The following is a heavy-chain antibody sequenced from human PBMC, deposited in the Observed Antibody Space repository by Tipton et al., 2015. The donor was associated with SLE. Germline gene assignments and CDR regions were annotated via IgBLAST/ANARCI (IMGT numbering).Heavy chain of an antibody. D-gene: IGHD5-24*01. V-gene: IGHV4-59*07. J-gene: IGHJ4*01. Sequence: TLSLTCTVSTDSITNYYWSCIRQPPGQGVEWIGYIYYTGSTKYNPSLKSRVTISIDTSKNQFSLKMTSMTAADTAVYYCADAPLGSITGVGFRGHGTLVTV. CDR3: ADAPLGSITGVGF. CDR2: IYYTGST. CDR1: TDSITNYY.